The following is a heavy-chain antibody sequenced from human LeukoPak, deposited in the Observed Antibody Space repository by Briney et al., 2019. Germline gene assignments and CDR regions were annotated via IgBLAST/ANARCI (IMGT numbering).Heavy chain of an antibody. CDR3: ASYGSRGAFDI. D-gene: IGHD4-17*01. Sequence: SETLSLTCAASGGSISNGGYSWSWIRQPPGKGLEWIEYIYYSGSTNYNPSLKSRVTISVDTSKNQFSLKLSSVTAADTAVYYCASYGSRGAFDIWGQGTMVTVSS. CDR2: IYYSGST. V-gene: IGHV4-61*08. J-gene: IGHJ3*02. CDR1: GGSISNGGYS.